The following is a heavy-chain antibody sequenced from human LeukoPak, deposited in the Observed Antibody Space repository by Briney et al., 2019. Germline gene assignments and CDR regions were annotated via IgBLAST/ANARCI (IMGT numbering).Heavy chain of an antibody. CDR1: GGSISSYY. CDR3: ARRSYYYDSSYYFDY. J-gene: IGHJ4*02. CDR2: IYTSGST. Sequence: SETLSLTCTVSGGSISSYYWSWIRQPPGKGLEWIGYIYTSGSTNYNPSLKSRVTISVDTSKNQFPLKLSSVTAADTAVYYCARRSYYYDSSYYFDYWGQGTLVTVSS. V-gene: IGHV4-4*09. D-gene: IGHD3-22*01.